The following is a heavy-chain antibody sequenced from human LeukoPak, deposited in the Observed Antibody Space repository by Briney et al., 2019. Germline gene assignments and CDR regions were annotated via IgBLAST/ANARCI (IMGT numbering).Heavy chain of an antibody. V-gene: IGHV4-59*01. Sequence: PSETLSLTCTVSGGSISNYYWSWIRQPPGKGLEWIGYVYYTGSTSYNPSLKSRVTISGDTSKNQFSLKLSSVTAADTAVYYCARAPMTTVPYFDNWGQGTLVAVSS. J-gene: IGHJ4*02. CDR3: ARAPMTTVPYFDN. D-gene: IGHD4-17*01. CDR1: GGSISNYY. CDR2: VYYTGST.